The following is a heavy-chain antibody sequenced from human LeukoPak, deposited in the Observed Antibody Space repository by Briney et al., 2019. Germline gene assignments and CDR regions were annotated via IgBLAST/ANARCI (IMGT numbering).Heavy chain of an antibody. V-gene: IGHV1-69*06. D-gene: IGHD6-19*01. CDR2: LIPIFATS. CDR3: ARVRYRSGLGNNDY. CDR1: GGTFSSYA. Sequence: SVKLSCKASGGTFSSYAFSWVRQAPGQGLEWMGGLIPIFATSNYAHKFQGRVTITADTSTSTAYMELSSLISDDTAVYYCARVRYRSGLGNNDYWGQGTLVTVSS. J-gene: IGHJ4*02.